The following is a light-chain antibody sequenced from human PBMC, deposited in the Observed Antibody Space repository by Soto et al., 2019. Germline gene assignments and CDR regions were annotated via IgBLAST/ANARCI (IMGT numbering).Light chain of an antibody. CDR1: QDINVY. Sequence: DIQMTQSPSSVSASVGDTVTITCRASQDINVYLNWYQQKPGEVPKLLIYSASSLHSGVPSRFTGSGSETDFTLTIRSLQPEDFATYYCQHGYVAPYNFDQGTKVDIK. J-gene: IGKJ2*01. V-gene: IGKV1-39*01. CDR3: QHGYVAPYN. CDR2: SAS.